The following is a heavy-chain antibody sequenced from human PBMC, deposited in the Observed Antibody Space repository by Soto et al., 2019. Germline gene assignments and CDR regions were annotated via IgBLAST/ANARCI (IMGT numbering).Heavy chain of an antibody. CDR2: ISSSSSYI. CDR3: ARVPYGDYDEYYYYYYMDV. V-gene: IGHV3-21*01. CDR1: GFTFSSYS. Sequence: GGSLRLSCAASGFTFSSYSMNWVRQAPGKGLEWVSSISSSSSYIYYADSVKGRFTISRDNAKNSLYLQMNSLRAEDTAVYYCARVPYGDYDEYYYYYYMDVWGKGTTVTVSS. J-gene: IGHJ6*03. D-gene: IGHD4-17*01.